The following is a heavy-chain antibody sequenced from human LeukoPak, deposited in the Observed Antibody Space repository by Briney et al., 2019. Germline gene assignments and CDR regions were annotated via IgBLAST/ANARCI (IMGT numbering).Heavy chain of an antibody. CDR3: ARDIVVVPAAIHHGMDV. Sequence: SETLSLTCAVYGGSFSDYFWGWIRQPPGKGLEWIGEINHSGRTYYNPSLKSRVTISVDTPKNQFSLNLSSVTAADTAVYYCARDIVVVPAAIHHGMDVWGQGTTVTVSS. V-gene: IGHV4-34*01. CDR2: INHSGRT. CDR1: GGSFSDYF. D-gene: IGHD2-2*01. J-gene: IGHJ6*02.